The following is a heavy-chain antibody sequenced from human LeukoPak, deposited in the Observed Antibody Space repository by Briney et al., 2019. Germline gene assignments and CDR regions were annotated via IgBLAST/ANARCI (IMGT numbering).Heavy chain of an antibody. D-gene: IGHD6-19*01. CDR3: AKGTGSSGWYPIDIDY. J-gene: IGHJ4*02. CDR2: ISGSGGST. Sequence: PGGSLRLSCAASGFTFSSYAMSWVRQAPGKGLEWVSAISGSGGSTYYADSVKGRFTISRDNPKNTLYLQMNSLRAEDTAVYYCAKGTGSSGWYPIDIDYWGQGTLVTVSS. V-gene: IGHV3-23*01. CDR1: GFTFSSYA.